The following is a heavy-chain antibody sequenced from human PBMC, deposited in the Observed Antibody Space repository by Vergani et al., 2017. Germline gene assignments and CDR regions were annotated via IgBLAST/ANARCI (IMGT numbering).Heavy chain of an antibody. D-gene: IGHD3-3*01. CDR2: IIPILGIA. CDR1: GGTFSSYA. V-gene: IGHV1-69*04. CDR3: ARVRITIFGVVKMSYGMDV. Sequence: QVQLVQSGAEVKKPGASVKVSCKASGGTFSSYAISWVRQAPGQGLEWMGRIIPILGIANYAQKFQGRVTITADKSTSTAYMELSSLRSDDTAVYYCARVRITIFGVVKMSYGMDVWGQGTTVTVSS. J-gene: IGHJ6*02.